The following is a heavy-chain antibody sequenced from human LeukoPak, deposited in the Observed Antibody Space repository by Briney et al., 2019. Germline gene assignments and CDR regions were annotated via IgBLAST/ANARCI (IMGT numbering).Heavy chain of an antibody. Sequence: GGSLRLSCAASGFTFSSYAMSWVRQAPGKGLEWVSAISGSGGSTYYADSVKGRFTISRDNSKNTLYLQMNSLRAEDTAVYYCARITMVRGARDRAFDIWGQGTMVTVSS. J-gene: IGHJ3*02. D-gene: IGHD3-10*01. CDR2: ISGSGGST. CDR1: GFTFSSYA. CDR3: ARITMVRGARDRAFDI. V-gene: IGHV3-23*01.